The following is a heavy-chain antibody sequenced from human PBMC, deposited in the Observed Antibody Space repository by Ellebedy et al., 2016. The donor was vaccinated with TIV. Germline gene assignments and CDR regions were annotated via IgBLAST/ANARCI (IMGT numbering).Heavy chain of an antibody. J-gene: IGHJ4*02. V-gene: IGHV3-43*02. CDR2: ISWDGGTT. Sequence: GESLKISCAASGFTFEDFAMHWVRQAPGMGLEWVSLISWDGGTTYYADSVKGRFTISRDNSKNSLYLQMNSLRTEDTALYYCAKDMGMATINPVLDYWGQGTLVTVSS. CDR1: GFTFEDFA. D-gene: IGHD5-24*01. CDR3: AKDMGMATINPVLDY.